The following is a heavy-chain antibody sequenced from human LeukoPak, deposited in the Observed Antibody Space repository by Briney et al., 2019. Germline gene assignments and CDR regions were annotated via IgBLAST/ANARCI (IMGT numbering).Heavy chain of an antibody. V-gene: IGHV3-7*01. CDR3: ARNWGWFDY. Sequence: GGSLRLSCAASGFTFSSYAMSWVRQAPGKGLEWVATIKEDGREKYYVDSVKGRFTISRDNAKNSLYLQMNSLRAEDTAVYYCARNWGWFDYWGQGTLVTVSS. CDR1: GFTFSSYA. D-gene: IGHD7-27*01. J-gene: IGHJ4*02. CDR2: IKEDGREK.